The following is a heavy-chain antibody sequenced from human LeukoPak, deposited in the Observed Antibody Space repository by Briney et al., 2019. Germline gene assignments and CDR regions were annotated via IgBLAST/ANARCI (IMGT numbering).Heavy chain of an antibody. CDR1: GRSISSYY. J-gene: IGHJ3*02. CDR3: ARWWYYDSSGYYFSAFDI. V-gene: IGHV4-59*01. D-gene: IGHD3-22*01. Sequence: SETLSLTCTVSGRSISSYYWSWIRQPPGKGLEWIGYIYYSGSTNYNPSLKSRVNISVDTSKNQFSPRLSSVTAVDTAVYYCARWWYYDSSGYYFSAFDISGEGTMVTVST. CDR2: IYYSGST.